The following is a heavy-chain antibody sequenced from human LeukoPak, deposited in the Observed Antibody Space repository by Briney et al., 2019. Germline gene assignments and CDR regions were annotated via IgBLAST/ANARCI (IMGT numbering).Heavy chain of an antibody. J-gene: IGHJ4*02. CDR2: IYYSGST. V-gene: IGHV4-31*03. D-gene: IGHD3-9*01. Sequence: PSQTLSLTCTVSGGSISSGGYYWSWIRQHPGKGLEWIGYIYYSGSTYYNPSLKSRVTISVDTSKNQFSLKLSSVTAADTAVYYCARVRYDVLTGYYNHIDYWGQGTLVTVSS. CDR3: ARVRYDVLTGYYNHIDY. CDR1: GGSISSGGYY.